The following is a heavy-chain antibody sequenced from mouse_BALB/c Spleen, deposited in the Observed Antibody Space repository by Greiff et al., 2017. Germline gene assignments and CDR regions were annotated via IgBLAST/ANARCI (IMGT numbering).Heavy chain of an antibody. CDR2: IDPANGNT. CDR1: GFNIKDTY. V-gene: IGHV14-3*02. J-gene: IGHJ3*01. Sequence: EVQLQQSGAELVKPGASVKLSCTASGFNIKDTYMHWVKQRPEQGLEWIGRIDPANGNTKYDPKFQGKATITADTSSNTAYLQLSSLTSEDTAVYYCAPIYYEYEGFAYWGQGTLVTVSA. D-gene: IGHD2-4*01. CDR3: APIYYEYEGFAY.